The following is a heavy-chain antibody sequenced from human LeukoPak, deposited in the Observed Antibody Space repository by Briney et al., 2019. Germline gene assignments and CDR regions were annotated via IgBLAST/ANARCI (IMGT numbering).Heavy chain of an antibody. V-gene: IGHV3-7*01. CDR1: GFTFSYHW. CDR3: AKDSYSKGDF. CDR2: IKNDGAVK. D-gene: IGHD6-13*01. Sequence: GGSLRPSCAASGFTFSYHWMTWVRQAPGKGLEWVANIKNDGAVKNYVDSVKGRFTISRDNAKNSLHLQMNSLRAEDTAVYYCAKDSYSKGDFWGQGVLVTVSS. J-gene: IGHJ4*02.